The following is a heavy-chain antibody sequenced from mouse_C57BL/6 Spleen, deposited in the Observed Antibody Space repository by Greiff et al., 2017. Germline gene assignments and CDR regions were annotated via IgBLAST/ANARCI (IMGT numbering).Heavy chain of an antibody. J-gene: IGHJ2*01. CDR1: GYTFTSYW. Sequence: QVQLQQPGAELVKPGASVKLSCKASGYTFTSYWMPWVKQRPGQGLEWIGMIHPNSGSTNYNQKFKGKATLTVDKSSNAAYMQISSRTSEDSAVFYWAIRGVTAVVAHFDDWGQGTTLTVSS. V-gene: IGHV1-64*01. D-gene: IGHD1-1*01. CDR2: IHPNSGST. CDR3: AIRGVTAVVAHFDD.